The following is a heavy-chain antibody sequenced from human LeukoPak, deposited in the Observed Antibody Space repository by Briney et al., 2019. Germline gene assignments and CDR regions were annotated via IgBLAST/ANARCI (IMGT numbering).Heavy chain of an antibody. CDR1: GFTFSSYG. CDR2: IWDDGSEK. J-gene: IGHJ3*02. CDR3: ARDGNFGYDAFDI. Sequence: GTSLRLSCAASGFTFSSYGMHWVRQAPGKGLEWLAVIWDDGSEKYYADSVKGRFSISRDNSKNTLYLQVNSLRAEDTAVYYCARDGNFGYDAFDIWGQGTMVTVSS. D-gene: IGHD3-10*01. V-gene: IGHV3-33*01.